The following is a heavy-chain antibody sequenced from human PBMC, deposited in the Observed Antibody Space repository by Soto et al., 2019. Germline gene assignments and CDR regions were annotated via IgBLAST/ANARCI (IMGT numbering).Heavy chain of an antibody. CDR1: GGSISSYY. V-gene: IGHV4-4*07. CDR2: IDTSGTT. CDR3: ARGPRGYVYYHGMDV. J-gene: IGHJ6*02. D-gene: IGHD3-10*01. Sequence: SETLSLTCTVSGGSISSYYVSWIRQSAGKRLEWIGRIDTSGTTNYNPSLKSRVTMSVDASKNHFSLNLSSVTAADTAVYYCARGPRGYVYYHGMDVWGQGTTVTVSS.